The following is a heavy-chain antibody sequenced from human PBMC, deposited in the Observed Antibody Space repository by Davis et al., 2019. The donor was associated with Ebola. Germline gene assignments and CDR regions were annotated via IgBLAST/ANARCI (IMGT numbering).Heavy chain of an antibody. CDR2: ILYDGSNQ. V-gene: IGHV3-30-3*01. CDR3: SRGLYEILTGYSFYFDH. J-gene: IGHJ4*02. D-gene: IGHD3-9*01. Sequence: GGSLRLSCAASGFTFRTYAMHWVRQGPGKGLEWVALILYDGSNQYYADSVKGRFTVSRDNSKNTLYLQMNSLKSEDTAVYYCSRGLYEILTGYSFYFDHWGQGTLVTVSS. CDR1: GFTFRTYA.